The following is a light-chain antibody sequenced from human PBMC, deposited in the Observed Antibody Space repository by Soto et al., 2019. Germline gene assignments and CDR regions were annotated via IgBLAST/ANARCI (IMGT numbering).Light chain of an antibody. CDR1: QSVSSSY. CDR2: GAS. CDR3: QQYGSSPST. V-gene: IGKV3-20*01. Sequence: EIVLTQSPGTLSLSPGERATLSCRASQSVSSSYLAWYQQKPGQAPRLLIYGASNRATGILDRFSGSGSGTDFTLTISRLEPEDFAVYYCQQYGSSPSTFGPGTKVDIK. J-gene: IGKJ3*01.